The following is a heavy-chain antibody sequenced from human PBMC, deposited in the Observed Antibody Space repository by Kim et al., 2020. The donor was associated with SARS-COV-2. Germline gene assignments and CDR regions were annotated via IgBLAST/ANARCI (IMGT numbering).Heavy chain of an antibody. CDR1: GYTFTSYY. CDR3: ARAGPPENYYYDSSGYIPHSQDY. D-gene: IGHD3-22*01. CDR2: INPSGGST. Sequence: ASVKVSCKASGYTFTSYYMHWVRQAPGQGLEWMGIINPSGGSTSYAQKFQGRVTMTRDTSTSTVYMELSSLRSEDTAVYYCARAGPPENYYYDSSGYIPHSQDYWGQGTLVTVSS. J-gene: IGHJ4*02. V-gene: IGHV1-46*01.